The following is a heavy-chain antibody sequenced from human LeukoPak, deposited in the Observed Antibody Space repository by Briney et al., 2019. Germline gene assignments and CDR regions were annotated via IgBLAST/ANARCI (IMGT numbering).Heavy chain of an antibody. CDR1: GIDFSGSV. Sequence: PGGSLRLSCVASGIDFSGSVMSWVRQAPGQALEWVSTITGGGGSSHSADSVRGRFIISRDNSKNTLYLQMTSLRADDTATYYCAKHSHPILGPSMADYFDYWGQGSLVTVSS. CDR2: ITGGGGSS. J-gene: IGHJ4*02. D-gene: IGHD2/OR15-2a*01. V-gene: IGHV3-23*01. CDR3: AKHSHPILGPSMADYFDY.